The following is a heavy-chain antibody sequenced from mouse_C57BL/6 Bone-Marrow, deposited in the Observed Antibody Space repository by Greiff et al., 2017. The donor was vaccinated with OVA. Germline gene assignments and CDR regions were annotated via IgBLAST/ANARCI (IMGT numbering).Heavy chain of an antibody. Sequence: EVQLQQSGPELVKPGASVKIPCKASGYTFTDYNMDWVKQSHGKSLEWIGDINPNNGGTIYNQKFKGKATLTVDKSSSTAYMELRSLTSEDTAVYYCARYNSHYYGSSYPDLHWYFVVWGTGTTVTVSS. J-gene: IGHJ1*03. CDR1: GYTFTDYN. CDR3: ARYNSHYYGSSYPDLHWYFVV. CDR2: INPNNGGT. D-gene: IGHD1-1*01. V-gene: IGHV1-18*01.